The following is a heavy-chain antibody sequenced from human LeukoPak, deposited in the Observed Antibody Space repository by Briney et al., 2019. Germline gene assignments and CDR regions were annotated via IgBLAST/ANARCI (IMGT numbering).Heavy chain of an antibody. J-gene: IGHJ3*02. D-gene: IGHD3-16*02. CDR1: GFTFSSYG. CDR3: ARDFLPFGGVIGLEAFDI. Sequence: GGSLRLSCAASGFTFSSYGMHWVRQAPGKGLEWVADIWYDGSNKYYADSVNGRFTISRDNSKNTLYLQMNSLRAEDTAVYYCARDFLPFGGVIGLEAFDIWGQGTMVTVSS. V-gene: IGHV3-33*01. CDR2: IWYDGSNK.